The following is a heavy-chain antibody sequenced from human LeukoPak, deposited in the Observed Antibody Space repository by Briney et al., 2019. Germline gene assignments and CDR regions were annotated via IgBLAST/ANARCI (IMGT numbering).Heavy chain of an antibody. J-gene: IGHJ4*02. D-gene: IGHD6-19*01. CDR3: ARKGVAVASFDY. V-gene: IGHV4-38-2*01. CDR2: IYHSGST. CDR1: GYSISSGYY. Sequence: SETLSLTCAVSGYSISSGYYWGWIRQPPGKGLEWIGSIYHSGSTYYNPTLKSRVTISVDTSKNQFSLKLSSVTAADTAVYYCARKGVAVASFDYWGQGTLVTVSS.